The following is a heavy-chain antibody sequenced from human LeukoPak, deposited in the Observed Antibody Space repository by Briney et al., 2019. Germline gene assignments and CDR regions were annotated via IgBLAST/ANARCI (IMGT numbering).Heavy chain of an antibody. CDR2: IKQDGSEK. V-gene: IGHV3-7*01. CDR1: GFTFSSYW. Sequence: GGSLRLSCAASGFTFSSYWMSWVRQAPGKGLEWVANIKQDGSEKYYVDSVKGRFTISRDNAKNSLYLQMSSLRAEDTAVYYCARVFPAAAIDYWGQGTLVTVSS. D-gene: IGHD2-2*01. CDR3: ARVFPAAAIDY. J-gene: IGHJ4*02.